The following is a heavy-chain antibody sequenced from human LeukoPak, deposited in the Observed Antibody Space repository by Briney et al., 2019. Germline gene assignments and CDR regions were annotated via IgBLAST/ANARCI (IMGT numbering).Heavy chain of an antibody. CDR1: GGSISSYY. CDR3: AREGSYYGWFDP. V-gene: IGHV4-59*01. Sequence: SETLSLTCTVSGGSISSYYWSWIRQPPGKGLEWIGYIYYSGSTNYNPSLKSRVTISVDTSKNQFSLKLSSVTAADTAVYYCAREGSYYGWFDPWGQGTLVTVSS. CDR2: IYYSGST. D-gene: IGHD1-26*01. J-gene: IGHJ5*02.